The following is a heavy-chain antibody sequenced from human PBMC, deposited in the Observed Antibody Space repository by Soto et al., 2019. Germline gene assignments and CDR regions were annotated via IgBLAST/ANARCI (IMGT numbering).Heavy chain of an antibody. J-gene: IGHJ4*02. CDR2: IYYDGSA. CDR1: GGSISSSSYY. D-gene: IGHD2-21*02. CDR3: ARHLPYCGGDCYSLDY. V-gene: IGHV4-39*01. Sequence: SETLSLTCTVSGGSISSSSYYWGWIRQPPGKGLECVGTIYYDGSAYYNPSLKSRVTISVDTSKNQFSLNLSSVTAADTAVYYCARHLPYCGGDCYSLDYWGQGTLVTVSS.